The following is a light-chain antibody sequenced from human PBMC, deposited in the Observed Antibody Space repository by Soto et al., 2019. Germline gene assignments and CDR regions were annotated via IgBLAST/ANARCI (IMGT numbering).Light chain of an antibody. CDR3: HHFGSLPET. J-gene: IGKJ1*01. CDR1: QSVASSY. CDR2: SAS. Sequence: EVVLTQSPGTLSLSPGERVTLSYRASQSVASSYLAWYQQKPGRAPRLLFYSASSRATGIPDRFSGSGSGTDFTLTISRLEPEDFAVYYCHHFGSLPETFGQGTNVAI. V-gene: IGKV3-20*01.